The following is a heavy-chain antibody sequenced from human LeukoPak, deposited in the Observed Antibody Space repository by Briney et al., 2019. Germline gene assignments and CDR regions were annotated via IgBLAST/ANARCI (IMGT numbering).Heavy chain of an antibody. J-gene: IGHJ4*02. Sequence: ASVKVSCKASGGTFSSYAISWVRQAPGQGLEWMGRIIPIFGTADYAQKFQGRVTITTDESTSTAYMELSSLRSEDTAVYYCARRRESSGLIFDYWGQGTLVTVSS. CDR3: ARRRESSGLIFDY. V-gene: IGHV1-69*05. D-gene: IGHD6-19*01. CDR1: GGTFSSYA. CDR2: IIPIFGTA.